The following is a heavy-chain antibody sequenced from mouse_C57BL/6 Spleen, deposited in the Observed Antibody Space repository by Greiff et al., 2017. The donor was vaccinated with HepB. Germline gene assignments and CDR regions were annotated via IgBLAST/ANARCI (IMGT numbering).Heavy chain of an antibody. D-gene: IGHD1-1*01. V-gene: IGHV2-3*01. J-gene: IGHJ1*03. CDR1: GFSLTSYG. Sequence: VKLVESGPGLVAPSQSLSITCTVSGFSLTSYGVSWVRQPPGKGLEWLGVIWGDGSTNYHSALISRLSISKDNSKSHVFLKLNSLQTDDTATYYCAKGGVITTVVDWYFDVWGTGTTVTVSS. CDR3: AKGGVITTVVDWYFDV. CDR2: IWGDGST.